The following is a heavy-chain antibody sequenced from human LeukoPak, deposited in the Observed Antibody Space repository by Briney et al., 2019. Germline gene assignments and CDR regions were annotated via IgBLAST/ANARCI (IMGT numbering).Heavy chain of an antibody. D-gene: IGHD3-10*01. J-gene: IGHJ6*02. CDR2: MNPNNGNT. CDR1: GYTFTSYD. Sequence: ASVKVSCKASGYTFTSYDINWVRQATGQGLEWMGWMNPNNGNTGYAQKFQGRVTMTRNTSISTAYMELSSLRSEDTAVYYCARVRVTMVRGVIITSSYYYYYGMDVWGQGTTVTVSS. V-gene: IGHV1-8*01. CDR3: ARVRVTMVRGVIITSSYYYYYGMDV.